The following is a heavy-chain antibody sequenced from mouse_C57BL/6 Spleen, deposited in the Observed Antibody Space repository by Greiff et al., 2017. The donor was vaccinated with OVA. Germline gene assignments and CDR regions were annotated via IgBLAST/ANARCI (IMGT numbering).Heavy chain of an antibody. D-gene: IGHD2-3*01. CDR3: ARERSYDGYYYWYFDV. V-gene: IGHV5-4*01. Sequence: EVKLMESGGGLVKPGGSLKLSCAASGFTFSSYAMSWVRQTPEKRLEWVATISDGGSYTYYPDNVKGRFTISRDNAKNNLYLQMSHLKSEDTAMYYCARERSYDGYYYWYFDVWGTGTTVTVSS. CDR2: ISDGGSYT. J-gene: IGHJ1*03. CDR1: GFTFSSYA.